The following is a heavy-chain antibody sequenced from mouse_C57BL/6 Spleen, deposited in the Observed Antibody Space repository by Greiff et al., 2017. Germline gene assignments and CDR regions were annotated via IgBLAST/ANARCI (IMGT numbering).Heavy chain of an antibody. D-gene: IGHD4-1*01. CDR3: AREGTGTLDY. J-gene: IGHJ2*01. CDR2: ISSGSSTI. Sequence: EVMLVESGGGLVKPGGSLKLSCAASGFTFSDYGMHWVRQAPEKGLEWVAYISSGSSTIYYADTVKGRFTISRDNAKNTLFLQMTSLRSEDTARYYCAREGTGTLDYWGQGTTLTVSS. V-gene: IGHV5-17*01. CDR1: GFTFSDYG.